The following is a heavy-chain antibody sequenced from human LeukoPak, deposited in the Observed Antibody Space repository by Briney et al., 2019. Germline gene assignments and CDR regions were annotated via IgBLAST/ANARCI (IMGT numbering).Heavy chain of an antibody. V-gene: IGHV3-53*01. Sequence: PGGSLRLSCAASGFTFSRNYMRWVRQAPGKGLEWVSVIYSGGNTYYADSVKGRFTISRDNSKNTLYLQMNSLRTEDMAFYYCAREPHNSGSYCGLDYWGQGTLVTVSS. CDR1: GFTFSRNY. CDR3: AREPHNSGSYCGLDY. D-gene: IGHD6-19*01. J-gene: IGHJ4*02. CDR2: IYSGGNT.